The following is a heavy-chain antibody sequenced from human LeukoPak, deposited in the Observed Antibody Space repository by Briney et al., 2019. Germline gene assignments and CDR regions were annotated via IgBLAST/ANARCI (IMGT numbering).Heavy chain of an antibody. Sequence: ASVKVSCKASGYTFTGYSMHWVRQAPGQGLEWMGWINANSGGTNYAQKFQGRVTMTRDTSISTAYMELSRLRSDDTALYYCAPTHYSSSWYYFDYWGQGTLVTVSS. CDR2: INANSGGT. J-gene: IGHJ4*02. CDR3: APTHYSSSWYYFDY. V-gene: IGHV1-2*02. CDR1: GYTFTGYS. D-gene: IGHD6-13*01.